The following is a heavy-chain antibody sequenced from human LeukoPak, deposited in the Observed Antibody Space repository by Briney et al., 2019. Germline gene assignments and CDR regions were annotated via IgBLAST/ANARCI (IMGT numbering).Heavy chain of an antibody. J-gene: IGHJ5*02. Sequence: GGSLRLSCAASGFTFSTYWMHWVRRAPGKGLEWVANMKQDGSEKYYVDSVKGRFTISRDNAKNSLYLQMNGLRAEDTAVYYCAREQRISMIMMSRIWFDPWGQGTLVTVSS. D-gene: IGHD3-22*01. CDR2: MKQDGSEK. V-gene: IGHV3-7*01. CDR3: AREQRISMIMMSRIWFDP. CDR1: GFTFSTYW.